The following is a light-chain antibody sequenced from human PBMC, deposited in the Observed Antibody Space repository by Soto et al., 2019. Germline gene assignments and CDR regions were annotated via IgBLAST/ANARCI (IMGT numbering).Light chain of an antibody. J-gene: IGKJ4*01. V-gene: IGKV3-20*01. Sequence: EIVLTQSPGSLSLSPGEGATLXCRASPSVSSRLAWYQHKPGQAPRPVISGASSRATGSPDRFSGSGSGTDFSRTISRLEPEDFAVYYCQQYGSSLLTFGGGTKVDIK. CDR3: QQYGSSLLT. CDR2: GAS. CDR1: PSVSSR.